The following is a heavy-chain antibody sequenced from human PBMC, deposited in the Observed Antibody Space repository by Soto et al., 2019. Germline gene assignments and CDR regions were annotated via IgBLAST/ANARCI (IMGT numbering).Heavy chain of an antibody. CDR2: INHSGST. V-gene: IGHV4-34*01. CDR3: ARVFPSYCGGDCSYFDS. D-gene: IGHD2-21*02. Sequence: SETLSLTCAVYGGSFSGYYWSWIRQPPGKGLEWIGEINHSGSTKSNPSLKSRVTMSVDMSKNQFSLRLTSVTAADTAVYYCARVFPSYCGGDCSYFDSWGQGTLVTVSS. CDR1: GGSFSGYY. J-gene: IGHJ4*02.